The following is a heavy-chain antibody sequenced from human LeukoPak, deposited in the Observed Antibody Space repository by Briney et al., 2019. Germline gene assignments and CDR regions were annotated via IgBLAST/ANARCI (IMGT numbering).Heavy chain of an antibody. V-gene: IGHV1-69*05. CDR3: ARVDKPVAGFAFDI. D-gene: IGHD6-19*01. J-gene: IGHJ3*02. CDR1: GGTFSSYA. Sequence: SVKVSCKASGGTFSSYAISWVRQAPGQGLEWMGGIIPIFGTANYAQKFQGRVTITTDESTSTAYMELSSLRSEDTAVYYCARVDKPVAGFAFDIWGQGTMVTVSS. CDR2: IIPIFGTA.